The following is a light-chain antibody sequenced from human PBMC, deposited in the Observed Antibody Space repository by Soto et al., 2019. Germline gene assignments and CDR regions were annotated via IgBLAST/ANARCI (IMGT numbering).Light chain of an antibody. J-gene: IGLJ1*01. Sequence: QSALTQPASVSGSPGQSTTISCTGTSSDVGGYNYVSWYQQHPGKAPKLMIYEVSNRPSGVSNRFSGSKSGNTASLTISGLQAEDEADYYCSSYAGSNNFVFGTGTKVT. CDR2: EVS. CDR1: SSDVGGYNY. V-gene: IGLV2-14*01. CDR3: SSYAGSNNFV.